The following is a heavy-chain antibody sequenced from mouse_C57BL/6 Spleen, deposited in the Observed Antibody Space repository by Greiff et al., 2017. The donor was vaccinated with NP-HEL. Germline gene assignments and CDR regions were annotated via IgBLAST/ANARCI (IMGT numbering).Heavy chain of an antibody. CDR2: INPNYGTT. D-gene: IGHD2-3*01. Sequence: EVHLVESGPELVKPGASVKISCKASGYSFTDYNMNWVKQSNGKSLEWIGVINPNYGTTSYNQKFTGKATLTVDQSSSTAYMQLNSLTSDDSAVYYCSREADGFFFAYWGQGTLVTVSA. CDR1: GYSFTDYN. J-gene: IGHJ3*01. V-gene: IGHV1-39*01. CDR3: SREADGFFFAY.